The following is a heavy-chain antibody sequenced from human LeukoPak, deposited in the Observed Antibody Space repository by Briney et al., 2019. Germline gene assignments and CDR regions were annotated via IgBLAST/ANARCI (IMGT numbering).Heavy chain of an antibody. Sequence: PGGSLRLSCAASGFTFSSYDMHWVRQATGKGLEWVSAIGTAGDTYYPGSVKGRFTISRENAKNSFHLQMNSLGAGDTAVYYCAREGSLSSSDAFDIWGQGTMVTVSS. D-gene: IGHD6-6*01. CDR2: IGTAGDT. CDR1: GFTFSSYD. CDR3: AREGSLSSSDAFDI. V-gene: IGHV3-13*01. J-gene: IGHJ3*02.